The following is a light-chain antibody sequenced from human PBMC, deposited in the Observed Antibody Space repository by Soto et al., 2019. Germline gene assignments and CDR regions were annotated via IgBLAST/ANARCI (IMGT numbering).Light chain of an antibody. Sequence: QSALTQPPSASGSPGQSVTISFTGTSSDVGGYNYVSWYQQYPGKAPKLIIYEVTKRPSGVPDRFSGSKSGNTASLTVSGLQADDEADYFCSSYAGSKNLVFGGGTKLTVL. V-gene: IGLV2-8*01. J-gene: IGLJ2*01. CDR1: SSDVGGYNY. CDR3: SSYAGSKNLV. CDR2: EVT.